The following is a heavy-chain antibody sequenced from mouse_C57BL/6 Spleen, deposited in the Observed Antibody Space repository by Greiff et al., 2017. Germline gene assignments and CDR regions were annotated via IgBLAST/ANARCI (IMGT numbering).Heavy chain of an antibody. Sequence: VQLQQPGAELVKPGASVKLSCKASGYTFTSYWMHWVKQRPGRGLEWIGRIDPNSGGTKYNEKFKSKATLTVDKPSSTAYMQLSSLTSEDSAVYYCARSDTTVVATYYYAMDYWGQGTSVTVSS. D-gene: IGHD1-1*01. J-gene: IGHJ4*01. CDR3: ARSDTTVVATYYYAMDY. CDR1: GYTFTSYW. CDR2: IDPNSGGT. V-gene: IGHV1-72*01.